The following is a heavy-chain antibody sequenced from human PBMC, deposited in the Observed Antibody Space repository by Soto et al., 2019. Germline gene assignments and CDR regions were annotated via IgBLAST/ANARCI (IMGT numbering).Heavy chain of an antibody. CDR3: ARGDSTVSSVFDY. D-gene: IGHD4-17*01. CDR1: GGPFSGGGYY. V-gene: IGHV4-31*03. J-gene: IGHJ4*02. CDR2: ILHNGDT. Sequence: SETLSLTCTVSGGPFSGGGYYWSWVRQAPGKGLEWMGYILHNGDTSYNPSLKSRITISKDTSKRQFSLNLSSVTAADTAVYYCARGDSTVSSVFDYWGQGMLVTVSS.